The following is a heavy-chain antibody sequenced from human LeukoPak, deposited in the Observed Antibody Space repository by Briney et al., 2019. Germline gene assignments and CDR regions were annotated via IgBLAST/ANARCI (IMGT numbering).Heavy chain of an antibody. CDR3: ARLQTVDPARYFDY. CDR1: GGSISSSSYY. D-gene: IGHD6-19*01. J-gene: IGHJ4*02. V-gene: IGHV4-39*07. Sequence: SETLSLTCTVSGGSISSSSYYWGWIRQPPGKGLEWIGSIYYSGSTYYNPSLKSRVTISVDTSKNQFSLKLSSVTAADTAVYYCARLQTVDPARYFDYWGQGTLVTVSS. CDR2: IYYSGST.